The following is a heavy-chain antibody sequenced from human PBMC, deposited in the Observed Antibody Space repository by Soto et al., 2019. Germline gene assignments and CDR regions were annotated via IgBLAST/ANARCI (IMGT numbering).Heavy chain of an antibody. CDR1: GFAFSTYA. D-gene: IGHD6-13*01. CDR2: ISGSGGSS. Sequence: GGSLRLSCAAAGFAFSTYAMTWVRQASGKGLEWVSVISGSGGSSYYAAPVKGRFTISRDNSKNTLFLQMNGLRAEDTAVYYCAKVTKRAAAGRYEYYKYGMDVWGQGTTVTVSS. CDR3: AKVTKRAAAGRYEYYKYGMDV. V-gene: IGHV3-23*01. J-gene: IGHJ6*02.